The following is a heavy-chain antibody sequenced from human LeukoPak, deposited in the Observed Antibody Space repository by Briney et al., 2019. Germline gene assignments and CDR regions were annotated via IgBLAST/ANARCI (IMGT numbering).Heavy chain of an antibody. CDR3: ARGVDLWYFDY. Sequence: ASVKVSCKASGGTFSSYAISWVRQAPGQGLEWMGRINPNSGGTNYAQKFQGRVTMTRDTSISTAYMELSRLRSDDTAVYYCARGVDLWYFDYWGQGTLVTVSS. V-gene: IGHV1-2*06. CDR2: INPNSGGT. J-gene: IGHJ4*02. CDR1: GGTFSSYA. D-gene: IGHD2-15*01.